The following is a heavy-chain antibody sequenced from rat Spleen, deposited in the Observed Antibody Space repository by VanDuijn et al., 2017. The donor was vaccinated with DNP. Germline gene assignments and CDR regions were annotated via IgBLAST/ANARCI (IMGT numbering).Heavy chain of an antibody. D-gene: IGHD1-5*01. CDR3: VRDDIGTTRFDY. CDR2: IQSGGIS. J-gene: IGHJ2*01. Sequence: QVQLKESGPGLVQPSQTLSLTCTVSGFSLTSYHVHWVRQPPGKGLEWMGRIQSGGISDYNSALKSRLSISRDTSKSQVFLKMNSLQTEDIATYYCVRDDIGTTRFDYWGQGVMVTVSS. V-gene: IGHV2-27*01. CDR1: GFSLTSYH.